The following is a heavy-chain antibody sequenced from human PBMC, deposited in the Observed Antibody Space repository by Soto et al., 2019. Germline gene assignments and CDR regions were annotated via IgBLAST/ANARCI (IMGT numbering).Heavy chain of an antibody. J-gene: IGHJ6*02. CDR1: GYTFTSYG. D-gene: IGHD2-15*01. CDR2: ISAYNGNT. Sequence: GASVKVSCKASGYTFTSYGISWVRQAPGQGLEWMGWISAYNGNTNYAQKLQGRVTMTTDTSTSTAYMELRGLRSDDTAVYYCARDDIGYCSGGSCYYYYGMDVWGQGTTVTVSS. CDR3: ARDDIGYCSGGSCYYYYGMDV. V-gene: IGHV1-18*01.